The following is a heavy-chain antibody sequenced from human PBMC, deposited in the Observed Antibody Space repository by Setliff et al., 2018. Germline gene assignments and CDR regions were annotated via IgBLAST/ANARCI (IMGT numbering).Heavy chain of an antibody. CDR2: ISSSSSTI. J-gene: IGHJ4*02. V-gene: IGHV3-48*01. CDR3: AKRGPYCSGGTCHYYFDY. D-gene: IGHD2-15*01. CDR1: GFTFSSYS. Sequence: GGSLRLSCAAPGFTFSSYSMNWVRQAPGKGLEWVSYISSSSSTIYYADSVKGRFTISRDNSKNTVYLEMNSLRAEDTAVYYCAKRGPYCSGGTCHYYFDYWGQGTLVTVSS.